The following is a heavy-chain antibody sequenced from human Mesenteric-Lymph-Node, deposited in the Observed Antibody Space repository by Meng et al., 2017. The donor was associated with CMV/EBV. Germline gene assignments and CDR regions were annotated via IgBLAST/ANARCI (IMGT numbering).Heavy chain of an antibody. CDR1: GFTFSSYA. V-gene: IGHV3-48*04. CDR2: ISAGSSTT. CDR3: ARCPGYSSTYYSWYFDL. Sequence: GGSLRLSCAASGFTFSSYAMSWVRQAPGKGLEWVAYISAGSSTTYYADSVRGRFTISRDNAKNSLSLQMNSLRGEDTAVYYCARCPGYSSTYYSWYFDLWGRGTLVTVSS. J-gene: IGHJ2*01. D-gene: IGHD6-13*01.